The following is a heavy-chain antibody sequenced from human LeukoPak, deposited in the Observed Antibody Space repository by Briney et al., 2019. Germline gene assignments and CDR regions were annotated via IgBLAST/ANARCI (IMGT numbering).Heavy chain of an antibody. CDR3: ARGRYSSGKFDY. Sequence: PSETLSLTCAVYGGSFSGYYWIWIRQPPGKGLEWIGEINHSGSTNYNPSLKRRVTISVDTSKNQFSLKLSSVTAADTAVYYCARGRYSSGKFDYWGQGTLVTVSS. J-gene: IGHJ4*02. CDR2: INHSGST. D-gene: IGHD6-19*01. CDR1: GGSFSGYY. V-gene: IGHV4-34*01.